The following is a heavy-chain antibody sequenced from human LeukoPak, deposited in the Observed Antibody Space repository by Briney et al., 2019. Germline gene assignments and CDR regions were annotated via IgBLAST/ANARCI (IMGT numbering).Heavy chain of an antibody. CDR1: GGSISSDNW. CDR2: IYHSEST. Sequence: PSETLSLTCAVSGGSISSDNWWSWVRQPPGKGLEWIGEIYHSESTNYNPSLKGRVTISVDKSKNQFSLKLSSVTAADTAVYYCARGPGMSLDYWGQGTLVTVSS. V-gene: IGHV4-4*02. CDR3: ARGPGMSLDY. D-gene: IGHD1-14*01. J-gene: IGHJ4*02.